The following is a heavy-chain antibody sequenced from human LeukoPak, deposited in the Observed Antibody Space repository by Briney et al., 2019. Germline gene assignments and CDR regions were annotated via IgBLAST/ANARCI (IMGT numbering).Heavy chain of an antibody. D-gene: IGHD3-9*01. CDR2: ISWNSGSI. Sequence: GGSLRLSCAASGFTFDDYAMHWVRQPPGKGLEWVSGISWNSGSIGYADSVKGRFTISRDNAKNSLYLQMNSLRAEDTAVYYCARDSLSAYDILTGYYIGLRGVVDYWGQGTLVTVSS. CDR1: GFTFDDYA. J-gene: IGHJ4*02. CDR3: ARDSLSAYDILTGYYIGLRGVVDY. V-gene: IGHV3-9*01.